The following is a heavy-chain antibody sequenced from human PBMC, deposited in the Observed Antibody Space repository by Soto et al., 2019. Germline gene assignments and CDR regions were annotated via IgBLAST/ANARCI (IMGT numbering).Heavy chain of an antibody. Sequence: SETLSLTCTVSGASISRSSYYWGWIRQSPGKGLEWIGSFYYGGYTFYTPSLESRVTISVDTSKNQFSLKLTSVTAADTAVYFCARHASYDILTRFDLWGQGNLVTVS. CDR3: ARHASYDILTRFDL. D-gene: IGHD3-9*01. V-gene: IGHV4-39*01. CDR1: GASISRSSYY. CDR2: FYYGGYT. J-gene: IGHJ4*02.